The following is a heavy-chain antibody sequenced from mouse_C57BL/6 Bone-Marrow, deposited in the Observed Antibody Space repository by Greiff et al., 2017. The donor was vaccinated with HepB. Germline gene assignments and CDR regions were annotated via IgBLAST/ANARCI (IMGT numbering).Heavy chain of an antibody. CDR3: TTLGAYAMDY. V-gene: IGHV14-4*01. J-gene: IGHJ4*01. CDR2: IDPENGDT. Sequence: VQLQQSGAELVRPGASVKLSCTASGFNIKDDYMHWVKQRPEQGLEWIGWIDPENGDTEYAAKFQGKATITADTSSNTAYLQLSSLTSEDTAVYYCTTLGAYAMDYWGQGTSVTVSS. CDR1: GFNIKDDY.